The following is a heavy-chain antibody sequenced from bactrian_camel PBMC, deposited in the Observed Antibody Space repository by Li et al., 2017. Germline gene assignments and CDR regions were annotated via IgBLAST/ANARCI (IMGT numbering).Heavy chain of an antibody. CDR2: IYTASDT. J-gene: IGHJ4*01. Sequence: HVQLVESGGGLVQPGGSLRLSCAGSGFSFSTYGMAWVRQAPGKGLEWVSTIYTASDTKYADSAEGRFTISQNDAKNVVYLQMDNMKLDDTAMYYCAPDSSPQMGCYWTRGTQVTVS. V-gene: IGHV3-2*01. CDR3: APDSSPQMGCY. CDR1: GFSFSTYG. D-gene: IGHD3*01.